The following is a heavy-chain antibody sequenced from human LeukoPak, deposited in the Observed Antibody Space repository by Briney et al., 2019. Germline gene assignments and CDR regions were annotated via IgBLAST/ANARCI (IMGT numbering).Heavy chain of an antibody. J-gene: IGHJ4*02. D-gene: IGHD3-16*01. CDR1: GFTFSSYA. CDR2: ICVNT. Sequence: GGSLRLSCAASGFTFSSYAMSWVRQAPGKGLEWVSAICVNTYYTDSVKGRFTISRDNAKNTLYLQMNRLSAEDTALYYCARDTVPLGATGENGDFFDCWGQGTLVTVSS. CDR3: ARDTVPLGATGENGDFFDC. V-gene: IGHV3-23*01.